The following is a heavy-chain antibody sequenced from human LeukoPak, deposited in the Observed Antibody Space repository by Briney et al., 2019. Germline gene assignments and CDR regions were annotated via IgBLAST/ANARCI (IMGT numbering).Heavy chain of an antibody. J-gene: IGHJ5*02. D-gene: IGHD2-2*01. V-gene: IGHV4-59*01. CDR2: IYYSGST. CDR1: GGSISDYS. CDR3: ARAPTYVVPAAIWFDP. Sequence: PSETLSLTCTVSGGSISDYSWSWIRQPPGKGLEWIGYIYYSGSTNYNPSLKSRVTISVDTSKNQFSLKLSSVTAADTAVYYCARAPTYVVPAAIWFDPWGQGTLVSVST.